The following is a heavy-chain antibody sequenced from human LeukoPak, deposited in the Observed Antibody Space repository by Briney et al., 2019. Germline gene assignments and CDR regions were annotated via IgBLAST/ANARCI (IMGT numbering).Heavy chain of an antibody. CDR1: GFSFNSYT. D-gene: IGHD2/OR15-2a*01. Sequence: GGSLRLSCLASGFSFNSYTMNWVREAPGKGLEWVSTISPVSSYTWHAESVKGRFTISRDNPKNSLYLQMDSLRAEDTAVYYCVRNVSRRIGMDVWGQGTTVTVSS. J-gene: IGHJ6*02. V-gene: IGHV3-21*01. CDR3: VRNVSRRIGMDV. CDR2: ISPVSSYT.